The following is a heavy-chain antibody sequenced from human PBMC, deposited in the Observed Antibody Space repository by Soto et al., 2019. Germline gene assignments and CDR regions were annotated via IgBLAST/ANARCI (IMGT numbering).Heavy chain of an antibody. CDR1: GFTFSRCW. D-gene: IGHD3-3*01. Sequence: EVQLVESGGGLVQPGGFLRLSCAASGFTFSRCWMSWVRQAPGKGLEWVANIKQDGSEKYYVDSVKGRFTISRDNAKNSLYLQMNSLRAEDTAVYYCARDRGDYDFWSGYSSASDIWGQGTMVTVSS. CDR2: IKQDGSEK. J-gene: IGHJ3*02. V-gene: IGHV3-7*05. CDR3: ARDRGDYDFWSGYSSASDI.